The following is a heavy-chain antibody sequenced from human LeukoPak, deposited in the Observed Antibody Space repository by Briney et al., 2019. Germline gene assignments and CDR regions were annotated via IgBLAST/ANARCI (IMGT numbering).Heavy chain of an antibody. D-gene: IGHD3-22*01. CDR3: ATQGGPMIVVVILEGSADY. Sequence: PGGSLRLSCAASGFTFSSYAMSWVRQAPGKGLEWVSAISGSGGSTYYADSVKGRFTISRDNSKNTLYLQMNSLRAEDTAVYYCATQGGPMIVVVILEGSADYWGQGTLVTVSS. J-gene: IGHJ4*02. CDR2: ISGSGGST. CDR1: GFTFSSYA. V-gene: IGHV3-23*01.